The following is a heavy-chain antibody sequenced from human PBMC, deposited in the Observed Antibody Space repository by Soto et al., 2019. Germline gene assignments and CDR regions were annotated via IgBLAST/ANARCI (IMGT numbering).Heavy chain of an antibody. CDR2: IYYSGST. D-gene: IGHD6-13*01. J-gene: IGHJ3*02. CDR3: ARGAYSSSWFDAFDI. Sequence: PSETLSLTCTVSGGSISSYYWSWIRQPPGKGLEWIGYIYYSGSTNYNPSLKSRVTISVDTSKNQFSLKLSSVTAADTAVYYCARGAYSSSWFDAFDIWGQGTMVTVS. CDR1: GGSISSYY. V-gene: IGHV4-59*01.